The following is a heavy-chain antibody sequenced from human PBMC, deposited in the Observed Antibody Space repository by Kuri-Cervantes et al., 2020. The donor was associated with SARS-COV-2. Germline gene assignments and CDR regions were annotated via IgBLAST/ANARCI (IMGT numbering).Heavy chain of an antibody. J-gene: IGHJ5*02. CDR3: VYGLWLDNWFDP. D-gene: IGHD3-10*01. CDR1: GFTFVSHA. Sequence: GESLKISCEASGFTFVSHAMHWVRQAPGKGLEWVAVVSYDGRTKFYADSVKGRFTISRDNSKNTLYLQMNSLRAEDPAVYYCVYGLWLDNWFDPWGQGTLVTVSS. V-gene: IGHV3-30*04. CDR2: VSYDGRTK.